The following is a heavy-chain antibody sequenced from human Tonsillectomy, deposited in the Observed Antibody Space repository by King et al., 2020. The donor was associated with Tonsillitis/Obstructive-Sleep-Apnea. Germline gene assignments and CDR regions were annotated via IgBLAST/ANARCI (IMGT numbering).Heavy chain of an antibody. J-gene: IGHJ6*02. CDR3: AKDGGGQGAQARDYYYYYGMDV. V-gene: IGHV3-23*04. D-gene: IGHD3-16*01. CDR2: ISGSGGGT. CDR1: GFTFSSYA. Sequence: VQLVESGGGLVQPGGSLRLSCAASGFTFSSYAMSWVRQAPGKGLEWVSTISGSGGGTYYAESVKGRFTISRDNSKNTLYLQMSSLRAEDTAVYYCAKDGGGQGAQARDYYYYYGMDVWGQGTTVTVSS.